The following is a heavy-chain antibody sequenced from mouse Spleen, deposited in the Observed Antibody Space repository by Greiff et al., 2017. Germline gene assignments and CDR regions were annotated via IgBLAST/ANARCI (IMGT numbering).Heavy chain of an antibody. CDR2: INPSTGGT. V-gene: IGHV1-42*01. Sequence: VQLKESGPELVKPGASVKISCKASGYSFTGYYMNWVKQSPEKSLEWIGEINPSTGGTTYNQKFKAKATLTVDKSSSTAYMQLKSLTSEDSAVYYCAREGFGVPSYWGQGTLVTVSA. CDR3: AREGFGVPSY. J-gene: IGHJ3*01. CDR1: GYSFTGYY.